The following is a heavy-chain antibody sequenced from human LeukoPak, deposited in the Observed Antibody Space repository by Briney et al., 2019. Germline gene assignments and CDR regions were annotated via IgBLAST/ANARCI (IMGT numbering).Heavy chain of an antibody. CDR2: IIPIFGSA. D-gene: IGHD4-17*01. V-gene: IGHV1-69*13. CDR3: ARLKATVSIHAYFDS. Sequence: SVKVSCKASGGTFSSYTITWVRQAPGQGLEWMGGIIPIFGSANYAQKFQGRVTITADESTSTAYMELSSLRSEDTAVYYCARLKATVSIHAYFDSWGQGTLVTVSS. CDR1: GGTFSSYT. J-gene: IGHJ4*02.